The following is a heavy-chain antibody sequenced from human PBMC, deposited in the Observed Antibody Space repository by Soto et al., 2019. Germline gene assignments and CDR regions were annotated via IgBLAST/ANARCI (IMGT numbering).Heavy chain of an antibody. CDR2: ISLDGRNK. J-gene: IGHJ6*02. CDR1: GLPFVLYP. Sequence: QMQLVQSGGGVVQPGRSLRLSCAASGLPFVLYPMHWVRQAQGKGLRWGAFISLDGRNKFNADSVKGGFTISKDNSQNTLYLQMNDLRHEDTAVYYCARLPGPLVSVLYIYPLDARESPSDVDIWGQGTTVTVSS. CDR3: ARLPGPLVSVLYIYPLDARESPSDVDI. D-gene: IGHD2-21*02. V-gene: IGHV3-30*04.